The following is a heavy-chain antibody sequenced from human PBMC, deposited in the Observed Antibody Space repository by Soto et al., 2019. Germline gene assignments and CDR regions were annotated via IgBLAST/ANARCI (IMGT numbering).Heavy chain of an antibody. Sequence: SETLSLTCSVSGGSISSGPYYWGWVRQAPGKGLEWIGSVSYSGSTYYNPSLASRVTISADTSKNQFSLKLSSVTAADTAVYYCASPHVLRYFEGVDYYYIDVRGKGTTVTVSS. V-gene: IGHV4-39*01. D-gene: IGHD3-9*01. CDR3: ASPHVLRYFEGVDYYYIDV. J-gene: IGHJ6*03. CDR1: GGSISSGPYY. CDR2: VSYSGST.